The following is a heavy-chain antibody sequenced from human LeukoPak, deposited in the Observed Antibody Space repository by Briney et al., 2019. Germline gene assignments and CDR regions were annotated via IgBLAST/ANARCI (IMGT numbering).Heavy chain of an antibody. CDR3: ARLPVVVVPAWFDP. V-gene: IGHV4-39*01. J-gene: IGHJ5*02. CDR2: IYYSGNT. Sequence: SETLSLTCTVSGAYISSNGYCWGWIRQPPGKGLEWVVTIYYSGNTYYNPSLKSRVTISVDTSKNQFSLKLSSVTAADTALYYCARLPVVVVPAWFDPWGQGTLVTVSS. D-gene: IGHD2-15*01. CDR1: GAYISSNGYC.